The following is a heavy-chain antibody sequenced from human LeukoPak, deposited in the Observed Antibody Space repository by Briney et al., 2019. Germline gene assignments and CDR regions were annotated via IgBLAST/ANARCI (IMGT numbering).Heavy chain of an antibody. CDR2: TYYSGST. D-gene: IGHD1-26*01. J-gene: IGHJ3*02. Sequence: SETLSLTCTVSGGSISSSSYYWGWIRQPPGKGLEWIGSTYYSGSTYYNPSLKSRVTISVDTSKNQFSLKLSSVTAADTAVYYCARELLLIWGQGTMVTVSS. V-gene: IGHV4-39*07. CDR3: ARELLLI. CDR1: GGSISSSSYY.